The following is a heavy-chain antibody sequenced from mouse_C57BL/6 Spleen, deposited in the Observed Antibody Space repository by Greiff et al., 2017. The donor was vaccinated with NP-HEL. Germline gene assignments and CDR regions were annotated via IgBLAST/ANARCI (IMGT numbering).Heavy chain of an antibody. CDR2: IYPGDGDT. Sequence: VQLQQSGAELVKPGASVKISCKASGYAFSSYWMNWVKQRPGKGLEWIGQIYPGDGDTNYNGKFKGKATLTADKSSSTAYMQLSSLTSEDSAVYFCARSLTTVVATYYYAMDYWGQGTSVTVSS. CDR3: ARSLTTVVATYYYAMDY. D-gene: IGHD1-1*01. V-gene: IGHV1-80*01. J-gene: IGHJ4*01. CDR1: GYAFSSYW.